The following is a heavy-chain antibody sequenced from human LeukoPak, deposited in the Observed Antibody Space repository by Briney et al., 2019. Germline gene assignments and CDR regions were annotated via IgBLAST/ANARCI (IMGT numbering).Heavy chain of an antibody. CDR3: ARDAPYEYSSSPGRDY. D-gene: IGHD6-6*01. CDR1: GFTFSSYS. V-gene: IGHV3-21*01. CDR2: ISSSSYI. J-gene: IGHJ4*02. Sequence: GGSLRLSCAASGFTFSSYSMNWVRQAPGKGLEWVSSISSSSYIYYADTVKGRFTISRDNAKNSLYLQMNSLRAEDTAVYYCARDAPYEYSSSPGRDYWGQGTLVTVSS.